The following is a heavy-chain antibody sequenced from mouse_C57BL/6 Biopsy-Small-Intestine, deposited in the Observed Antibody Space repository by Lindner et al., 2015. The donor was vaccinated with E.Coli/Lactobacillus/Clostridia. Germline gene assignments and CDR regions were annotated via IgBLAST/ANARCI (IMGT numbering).Heavy chain of an antibody. J-gene: IGHJ4*01. CDR3: ARVFAMDY. V-gene: IGHV14-4*01. Sequence: VQLQESGAELVRPGASVKLSCTASGFNIKDDYMHWVKQRPEQGLEWIGWIDPEDGETKYAPKFQDKATITADTSSNTAYLQLSSLTSEDTAIYYCARVFAMDYWGQGTSVTVSS. CDR1: GFNIKDDY. CDR2: IDPEDGET.